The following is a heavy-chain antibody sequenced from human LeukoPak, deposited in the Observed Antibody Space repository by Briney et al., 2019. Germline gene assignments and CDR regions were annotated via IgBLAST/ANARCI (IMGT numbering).Heavy chain of an antibody. CDR1: GFTFSSYA. V-gene: IGHV3-23*01. J-gene: IGHJ1*01. CDR2: ISGSGGST. CDR3: AKEKGLITMIVVVPKYFQH. D-gene: IGHD3-22*01. Sequence: GGSLRLSCAASGFTFSSYAMSWVRQAPGKGLEWVSAISGSGGSTYYADSVKGRFTISRDNSKNTLYLQMNSLRAEDTAVYYCAKEKGLITMIVVVPKYFQHWGQGTLVTVSS.